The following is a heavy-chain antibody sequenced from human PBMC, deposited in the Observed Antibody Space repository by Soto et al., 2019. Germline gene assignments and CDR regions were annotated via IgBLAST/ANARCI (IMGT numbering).Heavy chain of an antibody. D-gene: IGHD1-26*01. Sequence: QLHLVESGGALVKPGGSLRLSCAASGFAFSDYSMTWIRQAPGRGPEWVSHIIGTTGDTDYADSVRGRFIISRDNARMSLYLQMNSLTVGDTAVYYCTRGGRCTSYYWQFWGQGTLVTVSS. CDR3: TRGGRCTSYYWQF. CDR2: IIGTTGDT. J-gene: IGHJ4*02. V-gene: IGHV3-11*06. CDR1: GFAFSDYS.